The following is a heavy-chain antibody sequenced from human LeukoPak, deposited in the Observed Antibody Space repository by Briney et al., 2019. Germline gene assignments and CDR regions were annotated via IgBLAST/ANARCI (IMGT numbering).Heavy chain of an antibody. CDR1: GFTFSSHA. Sequence: GGSLRLSCAASGFTFSSHALTWVRQAPGKGLEWVSYISVGGSAIYYADSVKGRFTISRDGAKNSLYLQMNSLRVEDAAVYYCAMRFDYWGQGTLVTVSS. CDR2: ISVGGSAI. V-gene: IGHV3-48*01. J-gene: IGHJ4*02. CDR3: AMRFDY.